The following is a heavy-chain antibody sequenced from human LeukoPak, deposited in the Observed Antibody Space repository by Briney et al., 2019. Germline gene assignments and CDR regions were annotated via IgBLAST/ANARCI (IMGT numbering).Heavy chain of an antibody. CDR1: GGSISTYY. Sequence: SETLSLTCTVSGGSISTYYWSWIRQPAGKGLEWIGRIYTSGSTNYNPSLKSRVTMSVDTSKNHFSLKLSSVTAADTAVYYCAREGDTYYYDSSGYYVGHWFDPWGQGTLVTVSS. V-gene: IGHV4-4*07. D-gene: IGHD3-22*01. CDR2: IYTSGST. J-gene: IGHJ5*02. CDR3: AREGDTYYYDSSGYYVGHWFDP.